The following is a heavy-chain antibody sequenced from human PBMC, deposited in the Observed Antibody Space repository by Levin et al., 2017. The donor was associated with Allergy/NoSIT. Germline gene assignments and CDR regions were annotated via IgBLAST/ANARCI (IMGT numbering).Heavy chain of an antibody. Sequence: PGGSLRLSCAASGFSFSSYWMSWVRQAPGKGLEWVANIKQDGTEKYYVDSVKGRFAISKDNPKNSVSLYMTSLRVEDTAVYYCARNWRSAFDIWGQGTVVTVSS. D-gene: IGHD2-8*02. CDR3: ARNWRSAFDI. V-gene: IGHV3-7*04. CDR1: GFSFSSYW. CDR2: IKQDGTEK. J-gene: IGHJ3*02.